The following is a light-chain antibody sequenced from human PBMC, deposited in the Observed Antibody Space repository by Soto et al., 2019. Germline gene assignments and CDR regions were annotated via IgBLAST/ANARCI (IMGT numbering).Light chain of an antibody. V-gene: IGKV1-5*01. J-gene: IGKJ4*02. CDR1: QDLDKW. CDR2: KSS. CDR3: QQDSSYWT. Sequence: ILMSQSPSSLSASVVDRVTMTCRASQDLDKWLAWYQQKPGKAPNLLIYKSSTLRQGVPSRSSGLGSGTEYILTIADLQPADFATYYCQQDSSYWTFGEGTVVEMK.